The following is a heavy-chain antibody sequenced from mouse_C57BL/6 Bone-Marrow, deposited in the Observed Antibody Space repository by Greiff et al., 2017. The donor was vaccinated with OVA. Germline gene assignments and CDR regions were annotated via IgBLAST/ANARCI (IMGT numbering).Heavy chain of an antibody. CDR2: INPNNGGT. CDR3: ARKGAITTVVATRGYYFDY. CDR1: GYTFTDYY. Sequence: EVQLQQSGPELVKPGASVKISCKASGYTFTDYYMNWVKQSHGKSLEWIGDINPNNGGTSYNQKFKGKATLTVDKSSSTAYMELRSLTSEDSAVYYCARKGAITTVVATRGYYFDYWGQGTTLTVSS. D-gene: IGHD1-1*01. J-gene: IGHJ2*01. V-gene: IGHV1-26*01.